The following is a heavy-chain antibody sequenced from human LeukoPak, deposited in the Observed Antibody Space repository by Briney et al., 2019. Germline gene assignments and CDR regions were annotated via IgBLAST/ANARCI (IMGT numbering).Heavy chain of an antibody. V-gene: IGHV4-38-2*02. J-gene: IGHJ5*02. CDR2: IYHSGST. CDR3: ARGHLDDFWSAPQRWFDP. Sequence: KASETLSLTCTVSGYSISSGYYWGWIRQPPGKGLEWIGSIYHSGSTYYNPSLKSRVTISVDTSKNRFSLKLSSVTAADTAVYYCARGHLDDFWSAPQRWFDPWGQGTLVTVSS. D-gene: IGHD3-3*01. CDR1: GYSISSGYY.